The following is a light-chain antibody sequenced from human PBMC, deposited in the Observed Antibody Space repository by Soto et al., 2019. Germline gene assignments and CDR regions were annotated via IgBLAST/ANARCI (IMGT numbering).Light chain of an antibody. CDR1: QSISTW. J-gene: IGKJ2*01. V-gene: IGKV1-5*01. Sequence: DIQMTQSPSTLSASVGDRVTITCRASQSISTWLAWYQQKPGKAPNLLIYDASSLKSGVPSRFSGSGSGTEFTLTISRLQPDDLATYYCQHYNSFSFTFGQGTKLQIK. CDR2: DAS. CDR3: QHYNSFSFT.